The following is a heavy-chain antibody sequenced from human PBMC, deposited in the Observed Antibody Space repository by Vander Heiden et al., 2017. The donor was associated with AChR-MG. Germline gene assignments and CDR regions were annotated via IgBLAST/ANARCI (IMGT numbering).Heavy chain of an antibody. CDR2: IKEDGIEK. D-gene: IGHD2-2*01. Sequence: EVQLVESGGGLVQPGGSLRLSCAASGFTFRSYWMSWVRWAPGKGLEWVAYIKEDGIEKYYIDSVKGRFTISRDNARNSLYLHMNSLRAEDTAVYYCARGHCSSVSCYLGYDYWGQGTRVTVAP. CDR1: GFTFRSYW. V-gene: IGHV3-7*01. CDR3: ARGHCSSVSCYLGYDY. J-gene: IGHJ4*02.